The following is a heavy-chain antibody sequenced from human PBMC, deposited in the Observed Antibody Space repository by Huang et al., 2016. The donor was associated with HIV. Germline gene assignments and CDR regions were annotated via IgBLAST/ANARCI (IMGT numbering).Heavy chain of an antibody. J-gene: IGHJ5*02. CDR1: YGYFSGHS. V-gene: IGHV4-34*01. Sequence: QVQLEQWGAGLLKPSETLSLTCAVYYGYFSGHSWNWIRQSPGKGLEWIGQINHGGTTDYNPSLKSRVNISVDTSKNQFSLKLNSVTAADTAVYYCAREVMITFGGPFDPWGHGNLVIVSS. CDR2: INHGGTT. CDR3: AREVMITFGGPFDP. D-gene: IGHD3-16*01.